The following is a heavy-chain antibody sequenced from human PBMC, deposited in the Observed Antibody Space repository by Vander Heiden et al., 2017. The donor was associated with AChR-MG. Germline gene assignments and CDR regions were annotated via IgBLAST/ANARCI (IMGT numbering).Heavy chain of an antibody. Sequence: QVQLVQSGADVKPPGASVNVSCTASVYTFPSYGISWVRQAPGQGLEWMGWISAYNDNTNYAQKLQGRVTMTTDTSTSTAYMELRSLRSDDTAVYYCARDGEELVLGAFDIWGQGTMVTVSS. CDR3: ARDGEELVLGAFDI. J-gene: IGHJ3*02. CDR2: ISAYNDNT. CDR1: VYTFPSYG. V-gene: IGHV1-18*01. D-gene: IGHD6-13*01.